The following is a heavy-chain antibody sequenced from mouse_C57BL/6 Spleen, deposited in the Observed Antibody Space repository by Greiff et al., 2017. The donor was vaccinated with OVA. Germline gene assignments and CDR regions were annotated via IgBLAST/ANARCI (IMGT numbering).Heavy chain of an antibody. CDR2: IYPGSGNT. D-gene: IGHD2-5*01. CDR1: GYSFTSYY. V-gene: IGHV1-66*01. CDR3: ASYSNPHWYFDV. Sequence: QVQLQQSGPELVKPGASVKISCKASGYSFTSYYIHWVKQRPGQGLEWIGWIYPGSGNTKYNEKFKGKATLTADTSSSTAYMQRSSLTSEDSAVYYGASYSNPHWYFDVWGTGTTVTVSS. J-gene: IGHJ1*03.